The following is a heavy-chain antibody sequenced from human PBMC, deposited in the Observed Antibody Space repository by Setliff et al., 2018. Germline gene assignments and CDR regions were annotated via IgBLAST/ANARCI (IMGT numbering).Heavy chain of an antibody. D-gene: IGHD3-22*01. J-gene: IGHJ2*01. CDR2: IYPDDYDT. CDR3: PRRRRFDSGGPRSPWYFDL. Sequence: PGESLKISCKASGSIFLDYWIGWGRRMPGKGLEWMGIIYPDDYDTRYSPSVQGPFTISADKSISTAYLQWSSLKASDTAFYYCPRRRRFDSGGPRSPWYFDLWGRGTLVTVSS. CDR1: GSIFLDYW. V-gene: IGHV5-51*01.